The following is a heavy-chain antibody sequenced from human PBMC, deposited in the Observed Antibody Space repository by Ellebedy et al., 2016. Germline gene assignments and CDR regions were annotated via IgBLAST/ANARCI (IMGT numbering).Heavy chain of an antibody. J-gene: IGHJ6*02. D-gene: IGHD3-22*01. V-gene: IGHV4-4*02. CDR3: ARVYYYDSSGYYPLVYYYGMDV. Sequence: SETLSLTXAVSGGSISSSNWWSWVRQPPGKGLEWIGEIYHSGSTNYNPSLKSRVTISVDKSKNQFSLKLSSVTAADTAVYYCARVYYYDSSGYYPLVYYYGMDVWGQGTTVTVSS. CDR2: IYHSGST. CDR1: GGSISSSNW.